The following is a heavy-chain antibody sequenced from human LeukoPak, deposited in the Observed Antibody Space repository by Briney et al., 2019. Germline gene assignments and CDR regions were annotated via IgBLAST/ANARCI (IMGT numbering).Heavy chain of an antibody. CDR3: ARVDYGDYLNWFDP. CDR1: GGSISSSSYY. Sequence: SETLSLTCTVSGGSISSSSYYWGWIRQPPGKGLEWIGSIYYSGSTYYNPSLKSRVTTSVDTSKNQFSLKLSSVTAADTAVYYCARVDYGDYLNWFDPWGQGTLVTVSS. D-gene: IGHD4-17*01. CDR2: IYYSGST. V-gene: IGHV4-39*01. J-gene: IGHJ5*02.